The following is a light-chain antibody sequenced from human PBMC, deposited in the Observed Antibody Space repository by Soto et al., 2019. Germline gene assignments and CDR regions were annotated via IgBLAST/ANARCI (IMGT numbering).Light chain of an antibody. J-gene: IGKJ2*01. V-gene: IGKV3-15*01. Sequence: EIVMTQSPATLSVSPGERATLSCRASDSVNSNLAWYQRKPGQGPRLLIYGATTRATGIPVRFSGSGTGTEFTLTISSLQSEDFAVYYCQQYDKWPPYTFGQGTKLEIK. CDR2: GAT. CDR3: QQYDKWPPYT. CDR1: DSVNSN.